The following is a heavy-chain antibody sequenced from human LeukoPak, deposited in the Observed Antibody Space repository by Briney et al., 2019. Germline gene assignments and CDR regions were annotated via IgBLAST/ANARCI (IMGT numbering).Heavy chain of an antibody. CDR2: IYTSGST. V-gene: IGHV4-4*07. D-gene: IGHD3-22*01. Sequence: PSETLSLTCTVSGGSISSYYWSWIRQPPGKGLEWIGRIYTSGSTNYNPSLKSRVTMSVDTSKNQFSLKLSSVTAADTAVYYCARDLNRYDSTRAFDIWGQGTMVTVSS. CDR1: GGSISSYY. J-gene: IGHJ3*02. CDR3: ARDLNRYDSTRAFDI.